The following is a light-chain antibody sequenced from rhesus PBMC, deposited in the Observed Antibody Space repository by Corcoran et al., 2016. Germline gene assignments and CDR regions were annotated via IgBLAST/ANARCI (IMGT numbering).Light chain of an antibody. CDR2: AAS. J-gene: IGKJ3*01. CDR1: QGISNA. V-gene: IGKV1-33*01. CDR3: QHRYNYPFT. Sequence: DIQMTQSPSSLSASVGDKVTITCRASQGISNALAWYQQKPGKAPKLLFYAASTLQRGVPSRFSGIGSGTDFTLPITSLQPEDFPVYYCQHRYNYPFTFGPGTKLDIK.